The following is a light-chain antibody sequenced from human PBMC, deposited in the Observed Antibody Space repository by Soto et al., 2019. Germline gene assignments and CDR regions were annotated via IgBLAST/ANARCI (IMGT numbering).Light chain of an antibody. V-gene: IGKV3-20*01. CDR1: QSVSSTY. CDR2: GAS. J-gene: IGKJ1*01. CDR3: QQYGSSPRT. Sequence: EIVLTQSPGTLSLSPGERATLSCRASQSVSSTYVAWYQQKSGQAPRLLIYGASSRATGIPDRFSGSGSGTDFTLIISRLEPEDFAMYYCQQYGSSPRTFGQGTKVDIK.